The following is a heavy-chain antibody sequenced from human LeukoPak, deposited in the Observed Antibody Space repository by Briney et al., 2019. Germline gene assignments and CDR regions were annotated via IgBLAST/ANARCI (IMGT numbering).Heavy chain of an antibody. J-gene: IGHJ4*02. Sequence: PGGSLRLSCAASGFTFSSYAMTWVRQPPGKGLEGVSSITGSTGSTYYADSVKGRFTISRDNSKNTLYLQMNSLRAEDTAVYYCAKWYSGSSGLYNFDYWGQGTLVTVSS. CDR2: ITGSTGST. CDR3: AKWYSGSSGLYNFDY. D-gene: IGHD1-26*01. CDR1: GFTFSSYA. V-gene: IGHV3-23*01.